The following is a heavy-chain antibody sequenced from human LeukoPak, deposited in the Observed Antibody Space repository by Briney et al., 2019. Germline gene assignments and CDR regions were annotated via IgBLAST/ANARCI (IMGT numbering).Heavy chain of an antibody. Sequence: ASVKVSCKASVYTFTSYGISWVRQAPEQGLEWMGWISAYNGNTSYAQKLQGRVTMTTDTSTSTAYMELRSLRSDDTAVYYCARDYGSYYYGSGSYYVWGKGTTVTVSS. CDR1: VYTFTSYG. CDR3: ARDYGSYYYGSGSYYV. CDR2: ISAYNGNT. J-gene: IGHJ6*04. V-gene: IGHV1-18*01. D-gene: IGHD3-10*01.